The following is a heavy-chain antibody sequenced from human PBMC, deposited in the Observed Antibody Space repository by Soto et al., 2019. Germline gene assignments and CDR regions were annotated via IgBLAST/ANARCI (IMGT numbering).Heavy chain of an antibody. D-gene: IGHD3-10*01. V-gene: IGHV3-21*01. CDR3: AREGVQHGSGPDYSYGMDV. Sequence: EVQLVESGGGLVKPGGSLRLSCAASGFTFSSYSMNWVRQAPGKGLEWVSSISSSSSYIYYADSVKGRFTISRDNAKXXLXXQMNSVRAEDTAVYYCAREGVQHGSGPDYSYGMDVWGQGTTVTVSS. CDR2: ISSSSSYI. J-gene: IGHJ6*02. CDR1: GFTFSSYS.